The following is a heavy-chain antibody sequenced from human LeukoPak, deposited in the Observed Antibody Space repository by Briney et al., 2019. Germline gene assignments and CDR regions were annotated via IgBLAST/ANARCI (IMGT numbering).Heavy chain of an antibody. D-gene: IGHD1-20*01. V-gene: IGHV2-70*11. CDR3: ARIRITGTTAID. J-gene: IGHJ4*02. CDR1: GFSLSTSGMC. CDR2: IDWDDDK. Sequence: SGPALVKPTQPLTLTCTFSGFSLSTSGMCVSWIRQPPGKALEWLARIDWDDDKYYSTSLKTRLTISKDTSKNQVVLTMTNMDPVDTATYYCARIRITGTTAIDWGQGTLVTVSS.